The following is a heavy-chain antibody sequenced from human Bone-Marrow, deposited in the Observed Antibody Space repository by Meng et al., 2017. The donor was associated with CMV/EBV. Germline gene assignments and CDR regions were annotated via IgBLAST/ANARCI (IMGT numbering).Heavy chain of an antibody. CDR3: ARDRASYGWFDP. D-gene: IGHD4-17*01. CDR2: INHSGST. Sequence: SETLSLTCAVYGGSFSGYYWSWIRQPPGKGLEWIGEINHSGSTNYNPSLKSRVTISVDTSKNQFSLKLSSVTAADTAVYYCARDRASYGWFDPWGQGTLVTVSS. V-gene: IGHV4-34*01. J-gene: IGHJ5*02. CDR1: GGSFSGYY.